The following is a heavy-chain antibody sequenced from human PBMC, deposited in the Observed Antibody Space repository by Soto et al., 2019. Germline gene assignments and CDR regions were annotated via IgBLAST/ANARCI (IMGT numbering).Heavy chain of an antibody. CDR2: IDVGSANA. Sequence: QMQLVQSGPEVKKPGTSVKVSCKASGLTFSSSAVHWVRQARGHRLAWIGWIDVGSANASYAKMLQARVTISRDMSTSTAYMELSSLRPEDAAVYYCAADMGGYIYGLGTYWGQGTLVTVSS. J-gene: IGHJ4*02. D-gene: IGHD5-18*01. V-gene: IGHV1-58*01. CDR3: AADMGGYIYGLGTY. CDR1: GLTFSSSA.